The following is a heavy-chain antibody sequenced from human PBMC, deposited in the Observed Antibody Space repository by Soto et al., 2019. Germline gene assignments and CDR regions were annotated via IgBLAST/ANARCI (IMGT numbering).Heavy chain of an antibody. CDR2: ISYDGSNK. CDR3: ANSYYDFWSGKAPPYGMDV. J-gene: IGHJ6*02. CDR1: GFTFSSYG. Sequence: PGGSLRLSCSASGFTFSSYGMHWVRQAPGKGLEWVAVISYDGSNKYYADSVKGRFTISRDNSKNTLYLQMNSLRAEDTAVYYCANSYYDFWSGKAPPYGMDVWGQGTTVTVSS. D-gene: IGHD3-3*01. V-gene: IGHV3-30*18.